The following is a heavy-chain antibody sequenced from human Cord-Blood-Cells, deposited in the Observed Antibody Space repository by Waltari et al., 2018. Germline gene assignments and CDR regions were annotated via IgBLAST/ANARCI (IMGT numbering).Heavy chain of an antibody. CDR2: IYYSGST. V-gene: IGHV4-59*01. CDR1: GGSISSYY. D-gene: IGHD6-13*01. Sequence: QVQLQESGPGLVKPSETLSLTCTVSGGSISSYYWSWIRQPPRKGLEWIGYIYYSGSTNYNPSRKRRVTISVDTSKNQFSLKLSSVTAADTAVYYCARYVVGSSWYYFDYWGQGTLVTVSS. J-gene: IGHJ4*02. CDR3: ARYVVGSSWYYFDY.